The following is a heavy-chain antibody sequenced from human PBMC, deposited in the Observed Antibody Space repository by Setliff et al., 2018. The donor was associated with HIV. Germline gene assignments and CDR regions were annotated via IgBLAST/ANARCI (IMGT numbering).Heavy chain of an antibody. CDR3: ARQSGYTRGWDIFGVVAGSFDI. CDR1: GESISGSSYY. J-gene: IGHJ3*02. V-gene: IGHV4-39*01. D-gene: IGHD3-3*01. CDR2: ISYSGNT. Sequence: SETLSLTCTVSGESISGSSYYWGWIRQPPGKGLEWIGTISYSGNTYYRPSLKSRVTISVDTSKNQFSLRLNSVTAADTAVYYCARQSGYTRGWDIFGVVAGSFDIWGLGTMVT.